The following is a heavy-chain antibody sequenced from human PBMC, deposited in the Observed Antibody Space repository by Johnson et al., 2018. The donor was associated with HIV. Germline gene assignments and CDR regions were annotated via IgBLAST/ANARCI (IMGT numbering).Heavy chain of an antibody. CDR1: GFTFSSYA. CDR3: ASLSDDAFDC. CDR2: ISGSGGST. V-gene: IGHV3-23*04. Sequence: EQLVESGGGLVQPGGSLRLSCAASGFTFSSYAMSWVRQAPGKGLEWVSAISGSGGSTYYADSVKGRFTISRDNSENTLYLQMNSLKAEDTAVYYCASLSDDAFDCGGQGTMVTVSS. J-gene: IGHJ3*01.